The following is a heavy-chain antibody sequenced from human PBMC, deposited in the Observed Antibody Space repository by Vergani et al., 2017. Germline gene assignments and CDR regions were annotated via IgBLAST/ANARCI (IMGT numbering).Heavy chain of an antibody. V-gene: IGHV1-69*02. CDR2: INPILGIA. D-gene: IGHD1-26*01. CDR1: GGTFSSYT. Sequence: QVQLVQSGAEVKKPGSSVKVSCKASGGTFSSYTISWVRQAPGQGLEWMGRINPILGIANYAQKFQGRVTITADKSTSTAYMELSSLRSEDTAVYYCASAGPSGGWFDPWGQGTLVTVSS. CDR3: ASAGPSGGWFDP. J-gene: IGHJ5*02.